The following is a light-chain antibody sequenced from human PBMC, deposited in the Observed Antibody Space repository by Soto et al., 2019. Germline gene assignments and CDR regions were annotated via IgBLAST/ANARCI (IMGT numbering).Light chain of an antibody. Sequence: QSALTQPPSASGSPGQSVTISCTGTSSDVGGYNYVSWYQQHPGKAPKVMIYEVSKRPSGVPDRFSGSKSGNTASLTVSGLQAEDEADYYCSSYVGSNNLDVFGTGTKLTVL. CDR3: SSYVGSNNLDV. J-gene: IGLJ1*01. CDR1: SSDVGGYNY. V-gene: IGLV2-8*01. CDR2: EVS.